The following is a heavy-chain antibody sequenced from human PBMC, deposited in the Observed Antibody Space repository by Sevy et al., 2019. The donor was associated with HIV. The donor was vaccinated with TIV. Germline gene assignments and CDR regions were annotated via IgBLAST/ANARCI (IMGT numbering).Heavy chain of an antibody. CDR2: IIPIFGTA. V-gene: IGHV1-69*13. D-gene: IGHD6-19*01. J-gene: IGHJ4*02. CDR3: ASGPYSSGWFPYYFDY. CDR1: GGTFSSYA. Sequence: ASVKVSCKASGGTFSSYAISWVRQAPGQGLEWTGGIIPIFGTANYAQKFQGRVTITADESTSTAYMELSSLRSEDTAVYYCASGPYSSGWFPYYFDYWGQGTLVTVSS.